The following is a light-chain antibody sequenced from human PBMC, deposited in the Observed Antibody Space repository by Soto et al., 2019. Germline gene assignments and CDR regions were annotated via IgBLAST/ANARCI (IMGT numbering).Light chain of an antibody. CDR3: QQYGSSPALFT. CDR1: QSVSSSY. J-gene: IGKJ3*01. CDR2: GAS. V-gene: IGKV3-20*01. Sequence: EIVLTQSPGTLSLSPGERATLSCRASQSVSSSYLAWYQQKPGQAPRLLIYGASSTSTGIPDRFSGSGSGTDFTLTISRLEPEDFAVYYCQQYGSSPALFTFGPGTKVDIK.